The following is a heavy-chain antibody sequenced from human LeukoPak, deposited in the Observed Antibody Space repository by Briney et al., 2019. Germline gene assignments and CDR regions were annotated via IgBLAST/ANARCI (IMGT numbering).Heavy chain of an antibody. Sequence: GASVKVSCKASGYTFTSYDINWLRQATGQGLEWMGWMNPNSGNTGYAQKFQGRVTMTRNTSISTAYMELSSLRSEDTAVYYCARSKNYYDSSGYHYWGQGTLVTVSS. CDR3: ARSKNYYDSSGYHY. V-gene: IGHV1-8*01. CDR2: MNPNSGNT. D-gene: IGHD3-22*01. CDR1: GYTFTSYD. J-gene: IGHJ4*02.